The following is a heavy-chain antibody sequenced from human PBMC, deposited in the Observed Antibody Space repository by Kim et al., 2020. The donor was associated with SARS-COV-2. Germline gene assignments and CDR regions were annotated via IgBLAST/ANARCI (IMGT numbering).Heavy chain of an antibody. J-gene: IGHJ3*02. V-gene: IGHV4-59*01. D-gene: IGHD3-16*01. Sequence: KPSLKSRVTISVETSKNQFSLKLSSVTAADTAVYYCASYDYVWASWTFDIWGQGTMVTVSS. CDR3: ASYDYVWASWTFDI.